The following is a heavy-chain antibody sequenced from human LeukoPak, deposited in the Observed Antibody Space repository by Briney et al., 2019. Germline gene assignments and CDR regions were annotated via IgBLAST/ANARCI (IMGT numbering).Heavy chain of an antibody. CDR3: ARGYSSSPLDY. Sequence: GGSLRLSCAGSGFIFNNYAMHWVRQPPGKGLEWVSGISWNSGSIDYADSVKGRFTISRDNAKNSLYLQMNSLRAEDTAVYYCARGYSSSPLDYWGQGTLVTVSS. CDR1: GFIFNNYA. D-gene: IGHD6-6*01. J-gene: IGHJ4*02. CDR2: ISWNSGSI. V-gene: IGHV3-9*01.